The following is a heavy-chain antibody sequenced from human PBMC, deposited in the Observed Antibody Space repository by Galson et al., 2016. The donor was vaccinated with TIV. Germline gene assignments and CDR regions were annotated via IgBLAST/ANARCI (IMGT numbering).Heavy chain of an antibody. CDR1: GDSISSSTYY. Sequence: ETLSLTCIISGDSISSSTYYWGWIRQPPGKGLEWIGSIYFTGSTHYTPSLRSRVTISLDTSKNQFSLKLSSVTAADTAVYYCARHSDIAADFNYWGQGTLATVSS. V-gene: IGHV4-39*01. CDR2: IYFTGST. D-gene: IGHD2-21*01. J-gene: IGHJ4*02. CDR3: ARHSDIAADFNY.